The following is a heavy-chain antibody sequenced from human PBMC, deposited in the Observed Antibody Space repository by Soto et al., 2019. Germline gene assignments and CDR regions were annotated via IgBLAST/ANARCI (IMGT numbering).Heavy chain of an antibody. D-gene: IGHD3-16*01. CDR3: ASPWGQAKRYYYYGMDV. CDR1: GGTFNSYA. J-gene: IGHJ6*02. CDR2: IIPIFGTA. Sequence: ASVKVSCKASGGTFNSYAISWVRQDTGQGLEWMGGIIPIFGTADYAQKFQGRITITADESTSTAYMELSSLRSEDTAVYYFASPWGQAKRYYYYGMDVWGQGTTVTVSS. V-gene: IGHV1-69*13.